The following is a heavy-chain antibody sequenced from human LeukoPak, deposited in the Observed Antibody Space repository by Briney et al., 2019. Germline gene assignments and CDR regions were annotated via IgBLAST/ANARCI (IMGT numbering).Heavy chain of an antibody. Sequence: SETLSLTCTVSGGSIISSDYHWGWVRQPPGTGLEWIGTISYSGNTDYNPSLRSRVTISVDTSNNQFSLRLSSVTAADTAVYHCARHCCSGPAKRVFDIWGQGTMVTVSS. V-gene: IGHV4-39*01. CDR2: ISYSGNT. J-gene: IGHJ3*02. CDR1: GGSIISSDYH. CDR3: ARHCCSGPAKRVFDI. D-gene: IGHD2-15*01.